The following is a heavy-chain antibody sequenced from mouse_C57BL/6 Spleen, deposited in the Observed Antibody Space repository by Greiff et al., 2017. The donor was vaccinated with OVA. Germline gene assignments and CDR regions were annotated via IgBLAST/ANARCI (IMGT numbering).Heavy chain of an antibody. D-gene: IGHD1-1*01. Sequence: VQLQQPGAELVMPGASVKLSCKASGYTFTSYWMHWVKQRPGQGLEWIGEIDPSDSYTNYNQKFKGKSTLTVDESSSTAYMQLSSLTSEDSAVYYCARSTVVAPLDYWGQGTTLTVSS. CDR1: GYTFTSYW. CDR3: ARSTVVAPLDY. CDR2: IDPSDSYT. J-gene: IGHJ2*01. V-gene: IGHV1-69*01.